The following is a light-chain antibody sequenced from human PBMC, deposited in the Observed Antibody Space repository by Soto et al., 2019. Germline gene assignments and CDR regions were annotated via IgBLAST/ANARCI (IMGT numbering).Light chain of an antibody. CDR1: QSVSSY. J-gene: IGKJ4*01. CDR3: QQRTYGLT. CDR2: DAS. V-gene: IGKV3-11*01. Sequence: EIVLTQSPGTLSLSPGERATLSCRASQSVSSYLAWYQQKPGQVPRLLIYDASNRAAGIPARFSGTGSGTDFTLTISRLEPEDFAVYYWQQRTYGLTFGGGTRVEIK.